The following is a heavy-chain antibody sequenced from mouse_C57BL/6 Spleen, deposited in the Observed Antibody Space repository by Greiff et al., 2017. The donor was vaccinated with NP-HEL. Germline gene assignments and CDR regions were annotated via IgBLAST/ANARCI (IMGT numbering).Heavy chain of an antibody. Sequence: VKLMESGPGLVAPSQSLSITCTVSGFSLTSYAISWVRQPPGKGLEWLGVIWTGGGTNYNSALKSRLSISKDNSKSQVFLKMNSLQTDDTARYYCATYDYDGDYYAMDYWGQGTSVTVSS. D-gene: IGHD2-4*01. CDR1: GFSLTSYA. V-gene: IGHV2-9-1*01. J-gene: IGHJ4*01. CDR2: IWTGGGT. CDR3: ATYDYDGDYYAMDY.